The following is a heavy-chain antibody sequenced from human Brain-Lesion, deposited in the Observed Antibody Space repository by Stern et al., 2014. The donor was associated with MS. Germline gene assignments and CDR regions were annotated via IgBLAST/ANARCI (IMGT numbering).Heavy chain of an antibody. D-gene: IGHD3-3*01. Sequence: VQLVESGAEVKKPGASVKVSCKTSGYIFTGYYIHWVRQAPGQGLEWMAWINPNTGGTKYAQKFQGRVTMSRDTSISTAYVELSSLTSDDTAVYYCARDQRGITIFGVVTDYYYLGMDVGGQGTTGTVSA. V-gene: IGHV1-2*02. CDR1: GYIFTGYY. J-gene: IGHJ6*01. CDR3: ARDQRGITIFGVVTDYYYLGMDV. CDR2: INPNTGGT.